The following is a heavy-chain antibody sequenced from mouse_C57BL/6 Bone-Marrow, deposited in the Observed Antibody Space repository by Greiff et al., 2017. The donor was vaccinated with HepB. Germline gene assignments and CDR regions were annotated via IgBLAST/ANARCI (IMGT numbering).Heavy chain of an antibody. CDR2: IHPNSGST. J-gene: IGHJ2*01. CDR1: GYTFTSYW. D-gene: IGHD1-1*01. CDR3: ARDYYGSSYVDYFDY. Sequence: QVQLKQPGAELVKPGASVKLSCKASGYTFTSYWMHWVKQRPGQGLEWIGMIHPNSGSTNYNEKFKSKATLTVDKSSSTAYMQLSSLTSEDSAVYYCARDYYGSSYVDYFDYWGQGTILTVSS. V-gene: IGHV1-64*01.